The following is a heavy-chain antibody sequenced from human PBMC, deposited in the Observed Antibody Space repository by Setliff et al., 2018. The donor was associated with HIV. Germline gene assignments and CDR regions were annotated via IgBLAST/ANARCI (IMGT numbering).Heavy chain of an antibody. CDR3: ARAYDTLTGYYDY. CDR1: GNTFTDYY. J-gene: IGHJ4*02. Sequence: ASVKVSCKASGNTFTDYYFHWVRQAPGQGLEWMGWISVYNGYTNYAQKLQDRVIMTTDTSTSTAHMELRSLRSDDTAVYYCARAYDTLTGYYDYWGQGTLVTVSS. D-gene: IGHD3-9*01. CDR2: ISVYNGYT. V-gene: IGHV1-18*04.